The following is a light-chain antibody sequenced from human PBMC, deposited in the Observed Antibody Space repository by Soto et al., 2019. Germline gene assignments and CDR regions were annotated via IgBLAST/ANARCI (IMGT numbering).Light chain of an antibody. CDR1: QSVLYSSNNKNY. CDR3: QQYYTTPWT. V-gene: IGKV4-1*01. Sequence: DIVMTQSPDSLAVSLGERATINCKSSQSVLYSSNNKNYLAWYQQKPGQPPKVLIYWASIRESGVPDRLSGSWSGTDFTLTISSLQAEDVAVYYCQQYYTTPWTFGQGNKVEIK. CDR2: WAS. J-gene: IGKJ1*01.